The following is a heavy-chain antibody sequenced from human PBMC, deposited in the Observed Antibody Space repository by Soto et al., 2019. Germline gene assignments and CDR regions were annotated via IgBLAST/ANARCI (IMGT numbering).Heavy chain of an antibody. CDR3: AKALNDVWFDP. V-gene: IGHV3-43*01. CDR1: GFTFDDHT. D-gene: IGHD2-8*01. Sequence: EVQLVVSGGLVVRPGGSLRLSCAGSGFTFDDHTMHWVRQAPGKGLEWVSLITWDAGSAFYADSVRGRFTISRDNSKNSLYLQMNSLRTEDSALYYCAKALNDVWFDPWGQGTLVTVSS. J-gene: IGHJ5*02. CDR2: ITWDAGSA.